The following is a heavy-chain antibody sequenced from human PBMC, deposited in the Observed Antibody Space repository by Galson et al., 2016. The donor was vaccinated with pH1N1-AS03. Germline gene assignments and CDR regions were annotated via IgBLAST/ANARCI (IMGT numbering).Heavy chain of an antibody. D-gene: IGHD5/OR15-5a*01. J-gene: IGHJ4*02. CDR2: MTSDMRTI. V-gene: IGHV3-48*02. CDR3: ARSVQYSFDY. Sequence: VRQAPGKGLEWISYMTSDMRTIKYADSVKGRFTISRDNARNSLFLQMNSLRDEDTAIYYCARSVQYSFDYWGQGILVTVSS.